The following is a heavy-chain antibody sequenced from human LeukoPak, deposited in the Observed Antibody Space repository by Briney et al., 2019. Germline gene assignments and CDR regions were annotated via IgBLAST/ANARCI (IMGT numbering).Heavy chain of an antibody. V-gene: IGHV4-61*02. CDR1: GGSISSGNYF. CDR3: ARSPLEYDFWSGRHYYFDY. CDR2: IYTSGST. Sequence: SETLSLTCTVSGGSISSGNYFWRWVRQPAGKGLEWVGRIYTSGSTNNNPSLKSRVTISVDTSKKQFSLKLSSVTAADTAVYYCARSPLEYDFWSGRHYYFDYWGQGTLVTVSS. D-gene: IGHD3-3*01. J-gene: IGHJ4*02.